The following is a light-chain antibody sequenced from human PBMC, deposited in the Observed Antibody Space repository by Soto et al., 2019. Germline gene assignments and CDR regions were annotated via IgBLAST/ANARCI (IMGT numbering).Light chain of an antibody. CDR2: DAS. CDR1: QSVHSA. Sequence: DIVMTQSPATLSVSPGEGATLSCRASQSVHSALAWYQQRPGQTPRLLIYDASTRATGIPDRFSGSGSGTEFTLTISSLQSEDFAIYYCQQYGTWPLLTFGGGTKVEI. CDR3: QQYGTWPLLT. V-gene: IGKV3-15*01. J-gene: IGKJ4*01.